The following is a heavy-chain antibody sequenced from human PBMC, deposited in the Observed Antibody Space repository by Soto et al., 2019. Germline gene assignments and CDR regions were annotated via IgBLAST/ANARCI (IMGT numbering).Heavy chain of an antibody. D-gene: IGHD6-13*01. J-gene: IGHJ6*02. CDR1: GYSFTSYW. CDR3: ARPSNPSSSWPYYYYGMDV. V-gene: IGHV5-10-1*01. Sequence: ESLKISCTGSGYSFTSYWISWVRQMPGKGLEWMGRIDPSDSYTNYSPSFQGHVTISADKSISTAYLQWSSLKASDTAMYYCARPSNPSSSWPYYYYGMDVWGQGTTVTVSS. CDR2: IDPSDSYT.